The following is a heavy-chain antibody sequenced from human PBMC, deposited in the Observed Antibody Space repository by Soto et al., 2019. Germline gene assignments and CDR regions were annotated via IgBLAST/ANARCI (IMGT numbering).Heavy chain of an antibody. CDR3: ARSHRDNWGSPDYFDY. V-gene: IGHV4-31*03. CDR2: IYYNGDT. D-gene: IGHD7-27*01. J-gene: IGHJ4*02. Sequence: QVQLQESGPGRVKPSQTLSLTCTVSGGSISSGGYYWSWIRQHPGKGLEWIGYIYYNGDTYYNPSPKSRFSISIDTSKNQFSLRLTSVTAADTAVYYCARSHRDNWGSPDYFDYWGQGTLVTVSP. CDR1: GGSISSGGYY.